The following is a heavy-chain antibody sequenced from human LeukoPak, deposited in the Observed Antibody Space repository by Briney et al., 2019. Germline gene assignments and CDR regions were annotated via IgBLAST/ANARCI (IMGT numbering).Heavy chain of an antibody. Sequence: GVSQTLSCTASGFTLSRNYIIWLRHSPGKGLEWVSVIYNCYSTYLSDSVEGRFPISREKSQDTLYLQMKSLHTEDTAVYYCSIDRDGYGYSYYYGMDVWGEGSTVTVSS. J-gene: IGHJ6*04. V-gene: IGHV3-66*01. CDR2: IYNCYST. D-gene: IGHD2-21*02. CDR3: SIDRDGYGYSYYYGMDV. CDR1: GFTLSRNY.